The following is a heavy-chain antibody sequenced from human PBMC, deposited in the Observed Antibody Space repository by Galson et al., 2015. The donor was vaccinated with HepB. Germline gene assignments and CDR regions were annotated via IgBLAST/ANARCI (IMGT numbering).Heavy chain of an antibody. CDR2: ISAYNGNT. CDR3: ARQMPQLELLS. V-gene: IGHV1-18*04. J-gene: IGHJ5*02. Sequence: SVKVSCKASGYTFTSYGIGWARQAPGQGLEWVGWISAYNGNTNYAQKVQGRVTMTTDTSTSTAYMELRSLRSDDTAVYYWARQMPQLELLSWGQGTLVTVSS. CDR1: GYTFTSYG. D-gene: IGHD1-7*01.